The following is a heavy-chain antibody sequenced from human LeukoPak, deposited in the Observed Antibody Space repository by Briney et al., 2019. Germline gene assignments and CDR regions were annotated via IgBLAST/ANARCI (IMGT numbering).Heavy chain of an antibody. CDR2: ISGSGGST. J-gene: IGHJ4*02. CDR1: GFTFSSYA. V-gene: IGHV3-23*01. CDR3: ARARYSSSSGDY. Sequence: GGSLRLSCAASGFTFSSYAMSWVRQAPGKGLEWVSAISGSGGSTYYADSVEGRFTISRDNAKKSLYLQINSLRVEDTAVYYCARARYSSSSGDYWGQGTLVTVSS. D-gene: IGHD6-6*01.